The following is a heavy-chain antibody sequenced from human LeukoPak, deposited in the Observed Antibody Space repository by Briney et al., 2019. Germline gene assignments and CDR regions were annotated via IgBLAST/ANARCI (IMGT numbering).Heavy chain of an antibody. J-gene: IGHJ4*02. Sequence: GGSLRLSCAASGFNFGEFWMAWVRQTPGKGLEWVADIKEDGSEEFYVDSVKGRFTISRDNAKNSLYLQMNSLRAEDTAVYYCARDASVYGDSGDYWGQGTLVTVSS. V-gene: IGHV3-7*01. CDR2: IKEDGSEE. D-gene: IGHD4-17*01. CDR1: GFNFGEFW. CDR3: ARDASVYGDSGDY.